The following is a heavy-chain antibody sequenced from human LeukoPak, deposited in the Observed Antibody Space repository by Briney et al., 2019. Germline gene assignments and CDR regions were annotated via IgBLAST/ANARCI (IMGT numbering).Heavy chain of an antibody. CDR1: GFTFSSYW. V-gene: IGHV3-7*01. Sequence: PGGSLRLSSAASGFTFSSYWMSSVRQAPGKGLEWVANIKQDGSEKYYVDSVKGRFTISRDNAKNSLYLQMNSLRAEDTAVYYCARDLRQWLPPDWFDPWGQGTLVTVSS. CDR2: IKQDGSEK. CDR3: ARDLRQWLPPDWFDP. J-gene: IGHJ5*02. D-gene: IGHD6-19*01.